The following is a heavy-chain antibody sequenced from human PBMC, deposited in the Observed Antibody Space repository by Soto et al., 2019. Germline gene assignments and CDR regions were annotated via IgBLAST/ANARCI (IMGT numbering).Heavy chain of an antibody. CDR1: GYTFISYY. J-gene: IGHJ4*02. V-gene: IGHV1-46*01. D-gene: IGHD3-22*01. CDR3: ATTMICVDRGDY. CDR2: IDPSGART. Sequence: QVQVQQSGAEVKEPGASVRISCKASGYTFISYYMHWVRQAPGQGLEWMGIIDPSGARTTYAQRFRGRVTMTWDTSRSTFYMDMTSLRPDETAVYFCATTMICVDRGDYWGQGTVVSVSS.